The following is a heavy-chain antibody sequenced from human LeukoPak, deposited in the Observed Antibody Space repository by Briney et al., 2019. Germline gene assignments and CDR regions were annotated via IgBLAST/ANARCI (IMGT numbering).Heavy chain of an antibody. CDR3: ARGSGVFDY. D-gene: IGHD3-3*01. CDR1: EFTFSSYW. Sequence: GGSLRLSCAAPEFTFSSYWMHWVRQAPGKGLVWVSRINSDGSSTNYADSVKGRFTISTDNAKNTLYLQMNSLRAEDTAVYYCARGSGVFDYWGQGTLVTVSS. J-gene: IGHJ4*02. CDR2: INSDGSST. V-gene: IGHV3-74*01.